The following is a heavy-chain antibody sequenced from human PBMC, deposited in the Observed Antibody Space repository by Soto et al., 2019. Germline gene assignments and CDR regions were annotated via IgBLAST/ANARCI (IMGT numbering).Heavy chain of an antibody. Sequence: GGSLRLSCAASGFTFSSYSMNWVRQAPGKGLEWVSYISSSSTIYYADSVKGRFTISRDNAKNSLYLQMNSLRAEDTAVYYCARDPDSSGWYNWFDPWGQGTLVTVSS. V-gene: IGHV3-48*01. CDR3: ARDPDSSGWYNWFDP. CDR2: ISSSSTI. D-gene: IGHD6-19*01. CDR1: GFTFSSYS. J-gene: IGHJ5*02.